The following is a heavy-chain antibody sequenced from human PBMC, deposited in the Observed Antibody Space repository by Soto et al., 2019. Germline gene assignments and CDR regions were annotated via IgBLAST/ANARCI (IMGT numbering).Heavy chain of an antibody. D-gene: IGHD6-6*01. J-gene: IGHJ4*02. CDR2: IYPGDSVT. Sequence: HGESLKISCKGSGYSYTTYWIAWVRQKPGKGLELMGIIYPGDSVTRYSPSFQGQVTISADKSISTAYLQWSSLEASDTAMYYCARPIDYSSSSTGFDYWGQGTLVTVSS. CDR1: GYSYTTYW. CDR3: ARPIDYSSSSTGFDY. V-gene: IGHV5-51*01.